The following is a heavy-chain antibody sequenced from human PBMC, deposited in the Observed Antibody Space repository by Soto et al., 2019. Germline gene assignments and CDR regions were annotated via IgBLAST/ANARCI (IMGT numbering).Heavy chain of an antibody. Sequence: GGSLRLSCAASGFTFSSYDMHWVREVTGEGLEWVSAIGTSGDTYYSDSVKGRFTISRDNAKNSLYLHMNSLRAGDTAVYYCARDAHGAGYFDYWSQGTLVTVSS. CDR2: IGTSGDT. CDR3: ARDAHGAGYFDY. D-gene: IGHD3-10*01. V-gene: IGHV3-13*01. J-gene: IGHJ4*02. CDR1: GFTFSSYD.